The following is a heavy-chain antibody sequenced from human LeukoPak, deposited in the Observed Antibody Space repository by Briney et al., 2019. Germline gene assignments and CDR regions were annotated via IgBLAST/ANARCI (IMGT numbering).Heavy chain of an antibody. V-gene: IGHV4-34*11. Sequence: ASETLSLTCAVYGGSFSGYYWSWIRQPPGRGLEWIGYIYYSGSTNYNPSLKSRVTISVDTSKNQFSLKLSSVTAADTAVYCCARGDYGSGSYFDYWGQGTLVTVSS. CDR3: ARGDYGSGSYFDY. J-gene: IGHJ4*02. CDR1: GGSFSGYY. D-gene: IGHD3-10*01. CDR2: IYYSGST.